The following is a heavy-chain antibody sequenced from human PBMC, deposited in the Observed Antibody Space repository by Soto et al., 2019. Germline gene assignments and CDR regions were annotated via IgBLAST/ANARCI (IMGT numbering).Heavy chain of an antibody. Sequence: QVQLVQSGAEVKKPGASVKVSCKASGYTFTSYGISWVRQAPGQGVEWMGWISAYNGNTNSAQMLQGRVAMTTDTSTSTACRELRSLRSDDTAVYYCARGVVAAASGEYWGQGTLVTVSS. CDR3: ARGVVAAASGEY. D-gene: IGHD6-25*01. J-gene: IGHJ4*02. V-gene: IGHV1-18*01. CDR2: ISAYNGNT. CDR1: GYTFTSYG.